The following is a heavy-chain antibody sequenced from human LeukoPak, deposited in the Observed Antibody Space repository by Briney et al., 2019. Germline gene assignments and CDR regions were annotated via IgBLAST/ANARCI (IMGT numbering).Heavy chain of an antibody. V-gene: IGHV3-7*03. CDR3: ARIGHDLYQTFDF. J-gene: IGHJ4*01. D-gene: IGHD2-2*01. CDR2: IHKHGSKE. Sequence: GGSLRLSCTTSGVNFRAYWMGRVRQAPGKGLEWVANIHKHGSKENYLDSVKGRFTISRDNAKSSIYLQMNSLRAEDTAIYYCARIGHDLYQTFDFWGNGNLFTVSS. CDR1: GVNFRAYW.